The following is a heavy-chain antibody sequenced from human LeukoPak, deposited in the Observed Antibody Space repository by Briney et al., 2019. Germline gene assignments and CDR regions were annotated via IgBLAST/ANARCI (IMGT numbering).Heavy chain of an antibody. V-gene: IGHV3-7*01. D-gene: IGHD6-19*01. CDR3: ARGGSGGY. Sequence: PGGSLRLSCVASGFSFNNYWVSWFRQAPGKGLEWVGNIKTDGGEKYYVDSVRGRFTISRDNAKNSLYPQMNSLRAEDTAVYYCARGGSGGYWGQGTLVTVSS. CDR1: GFSFNNYW. CDR2: IKTDGGEK. J-gene: IGHJ4*02.